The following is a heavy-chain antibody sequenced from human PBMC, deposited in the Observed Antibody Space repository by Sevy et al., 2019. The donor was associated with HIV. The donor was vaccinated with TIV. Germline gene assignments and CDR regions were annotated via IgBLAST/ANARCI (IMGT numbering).Heavy chain of an antibody. Sequence: SETLSLTCTVSGGSISSGGYYWSWIRQHPGKGLEWIGYIYYSGSTYYNPSLKSRVTISVDTSKNQFSLKLSSVTAADTAMYYCARAPGEPYCSSTSCLNFDYWGQGTLVTVSS. V-gene: IGHV4-31*03. CDR2: IYYSGST. CDR3: ARAPGEPYCSSTSCLNFDY. D-gene: IGHD2-2*01. J-gene: IGHJ4*02. CDR1: GGSISSGGYY.